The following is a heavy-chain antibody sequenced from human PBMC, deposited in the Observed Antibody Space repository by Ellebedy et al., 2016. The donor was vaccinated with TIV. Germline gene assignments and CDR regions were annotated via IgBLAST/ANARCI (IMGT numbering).Heavy chain of an antibody. V-gene: IGHV4-61*01. J-gene: IGHJ5*02. CDR3: ATSEYSGRTHWFDP. CDR2: IYYSGST. CDR1: GGSVRRGSFY. D-gene: IGHD1-26*01. Sequence: MPSETLSLTCTVSGGSVRRGSFYWSWIRQPPGKGLEWIGYIYYSGSTNYNPSLKSRVTISVDMSKNQFSLKLSSVTAADTAMYYCATSEYSGRTHWFDPWGQGTLVTVSS.